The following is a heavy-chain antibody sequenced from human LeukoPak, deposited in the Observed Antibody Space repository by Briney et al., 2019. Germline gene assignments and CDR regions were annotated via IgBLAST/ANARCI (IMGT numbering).Heavy chain of an antibody. CDR2: INTDGSST. Sequence: QAGGSLRLSCAASGFTLISYGMQWVRQAPGKGLVWVSRINTDGSSTSYADSVKGRFTVSRDNAKNTLYLQVNSLRAEGTAVYFCTRELPREVTLDYWGQGTLVTVSS. CDR3: TRELPREVTLDY. D-gene: IGHD2-21*02. V-gene: IGHV3-74*01. J-gene: IGHJ4*01. CDR1: GFTLISYG.